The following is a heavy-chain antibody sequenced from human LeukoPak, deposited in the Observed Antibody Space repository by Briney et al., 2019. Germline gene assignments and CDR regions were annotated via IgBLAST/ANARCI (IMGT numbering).Heavy chain of an antibody. D-gene: IGHD6-19*01. Sequence: GGSLRLSCAASGFTFSSYAMSWVRQAPGKGLEWVAVISFDGSNKYYADSVKGRFTISRDNSKNTLYLQMNSLRAEDTAVYYCARDWNESYSSGWFHWGQGTLVTVSS. CDR3: ARDWNESYSSGWFH. CDR1: GFTFSSYA. V-gene: IGHV3-30-3*01. CDR2: ISFDGSNK. J-gene: IGHJ4*02.